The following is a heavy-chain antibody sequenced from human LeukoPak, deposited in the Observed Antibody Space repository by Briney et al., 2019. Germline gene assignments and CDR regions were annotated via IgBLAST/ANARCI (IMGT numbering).Heavy chain of an antibody. CDR2: ITAIFRAT. V-gene: IGHV1-69*13. CDR1: GGTLNSHA. D-gene: IGHD3-22*01. J-gene: IGHJ4*02. CDR3: ARHSGYHSTMYLDY. Sequence: ASVKVSCKTSGGTLNSHAISWVRQAPGQGLEWMGGITAIFRATNYAQEFQGRVTITADEFMSTVYMELSSLRSEDTAVHYCARHSGYHSTMYLDYWGQGTLVTVSS.